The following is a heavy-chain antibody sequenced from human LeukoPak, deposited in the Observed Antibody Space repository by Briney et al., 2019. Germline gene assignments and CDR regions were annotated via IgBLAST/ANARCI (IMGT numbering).Heavy chain of an antibody. CDR2: IYYSGST. CDR1: GGSISSYY. V-gene: IGHV4-59*01. J-gene: IGHJ4*02. CDR3: ARDGGGSYHFDY. D-gene: IGHD1-26*01. Sequence: PSETPSLTCTVSGGSISSYYWSWIRQPPGKGPEWIGYIYYSGSTNYNPSLKSRVTISVDTSKNQFSLKLSSVTAADTAVYYCARDGGGSYHFDYWGQGTLVTVSS.